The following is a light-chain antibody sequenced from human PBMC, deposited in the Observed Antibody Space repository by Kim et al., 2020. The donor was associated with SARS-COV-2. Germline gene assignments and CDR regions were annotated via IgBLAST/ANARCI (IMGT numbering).Light chain of an antibody. CDR1: SGSVATSYY. Sequence: GGTGTLTCGLSSGSVATSYYPSWYQQTPGQAPRTLIYSTNTRSSGVPDRFSGSSLGNKAALTITGAQADDESDYYCVLYMGSGIWVFGGGTQLTVL. J-gene: IGLJ3*02. CDR3: VLYMGSGIWV. CDR2: STN. V-gene: IGLV8-61*01.